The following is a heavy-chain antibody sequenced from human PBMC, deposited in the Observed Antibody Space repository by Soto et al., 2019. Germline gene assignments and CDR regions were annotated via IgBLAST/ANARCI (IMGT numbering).Heavy chain of an antibody. CDR2: IWYDGSNK. CDR1: GFTFSSYG. J-gene: IGHJ6*02. CDR3: ARDLIYCTNGVCYRYYYYGMDV. Sequence: GGSLRLSCAASGFTFSSYGMHWVRQAPGKGLEWVAVIWYDGSNKYYADSVKGRFTISRDNSKNTLYLQMNSLRVEDTAVYYCARDLIYCTNGVCYRYYYYGMDVWGQGTTVTVSS. V-gene: IGHV3-33*01. D-gene: IGHD2-8*01.